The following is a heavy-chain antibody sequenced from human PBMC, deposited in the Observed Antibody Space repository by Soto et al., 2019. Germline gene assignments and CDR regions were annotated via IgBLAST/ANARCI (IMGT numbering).Heavy chain of an antibody. CDR2: IVVGSGNT. V-gene: IGHV1-58*01. D-gene: IGHD6-13*01. Sequence: GASVKVSCKASGFTFTSSAVQWVRQARGQRLEWIGWIVVGSGNTNYAQKFQERVTITREMSTSTAYMELSSLSSEDTAVYYCAANVEQQPFDPWGQGTLVTVSS. CDR3: AANVEQQPFDP. CDR1: GFTFTSSA. J-gene: IGHJ5*02.